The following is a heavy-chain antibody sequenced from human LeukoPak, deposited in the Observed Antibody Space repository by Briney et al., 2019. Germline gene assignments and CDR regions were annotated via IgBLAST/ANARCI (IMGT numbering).Heavy chain of an antibody. CDR3: AKARGSGSYYAFHY. J-gene: IGHJ4*02. Sequence: SLRLSCAASGFTFDDYAMHWVRQAPGKGLEWVSGISWNSGSIGYADSVKGRFTISRDNAKKSLYLQMNSLRAEDTALYYCAKARGSGSYYAFHYWGQGTLVTVSS. V-gene: IGHV3-9*01. CDR2: ISWNSGSI. D-gene: IGHD3-10*01. CDR1: GFTFDDYA.